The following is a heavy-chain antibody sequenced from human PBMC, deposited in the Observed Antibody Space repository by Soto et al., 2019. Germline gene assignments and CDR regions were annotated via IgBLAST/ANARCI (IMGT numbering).Heavy chain of an antibody. CDR1: GFSVSSNY. J-gene: IGHJ4*02. CDR3: AREAPLLYSGFDY. V-gene: IGHV3-53*01. D-gene: IGHD2-2*02. CDR2: IYSGGST. Sequence: XVCLRLSCAACGFSVSSNYMSWVRQAPGKGLEWVSVIYSGGSTCYADSVKGRFTISRDNSKNTLYLQMNSLRAEDTAVYYCAREAPLLYSGFDYWGQRTLVTVSS.